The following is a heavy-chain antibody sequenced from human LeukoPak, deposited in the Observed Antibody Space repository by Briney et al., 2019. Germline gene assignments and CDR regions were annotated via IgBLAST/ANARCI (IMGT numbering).Heavy chain of an antibody. CDR1: GDXVSANSVA. D-gene: IGHD6-19*01. CDR2: TYYRSKWYN. V-gene: IGHV6-1*01. Sequence: SQTLSLTYAISGDXVSANSVAWSWIRQSPSRGLEWLGKTYYRSKWYNDYAVSVKSRITISADTSKNQFSLHLKSVTPEDTAVSYCAKALGQWHNWLDPWGQGTLVTVSS. J-gene: IGHJ5*02. CDR3: AKALGQWHNWLDP.